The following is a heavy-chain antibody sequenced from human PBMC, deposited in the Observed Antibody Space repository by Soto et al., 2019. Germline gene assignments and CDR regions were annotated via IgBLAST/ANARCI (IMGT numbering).Heavy chain of an antibody. CDR3: GRAPSKLDSTLEDY. V-gene: IGHV3-48*01. D-gene: IGHD6-6*01. CDR1: GFTFSSYS. Sequence: EVQLVESGGGLVQPGGSLRLSCAASGFTFSSYSMNWVRQAPGKGLEWVSYISSSSSTIYYADSVKGRFTISRDNGKHWLYLKKNTVGAEDAGGYYWGRAPSKLDSTLEDYWGQGTLVTVSS. CDR2: ISSSSSTI. J-gene: IGHJ4*02.